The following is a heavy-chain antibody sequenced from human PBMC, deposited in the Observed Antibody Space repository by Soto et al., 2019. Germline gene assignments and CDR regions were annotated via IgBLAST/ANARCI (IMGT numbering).Heavy chain of an antibody. Sequence: QVQLVESGGGVVQPGRSLRLACAASGFTFSSYGMHWVRQAPGKGLEWVAVISYDGSNKYYADSVKGRFTISRDNSKNTLYLQMNSLRAEDTAVYYCAKDKVPVVVTAPFGYWGQGTLGTVSS. CDR1: GFTFSSYG. J-gene: IGHJ4*02. V-gene: IGHV3-30*18. CDR3: AKDKVPVVVTAPFGY. D-gene: IGHD2-21*02. CDR2: ISYDGSNK.